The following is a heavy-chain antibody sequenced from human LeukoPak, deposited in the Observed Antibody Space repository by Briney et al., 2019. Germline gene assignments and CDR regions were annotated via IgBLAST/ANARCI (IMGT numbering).Heavy chain of an antibody. CDR3: ARDLQRHYYDSSGYLS. D-gene: IGHD3-22*01. Sequence: SVKVSCKASGGTFSSYTISWVRQAPGQGLEWMGRIIPILGIANYAQKFQGRVTITADKSTSTAYMELSSLRSEDTAVYYCARDLQRHYYDSSGYLSWGKGTLVTVSS. CDR1: GGTFSSYT. CDR2: IIPILGIA. V-gene: IGHV1-69*04. J-gene: IGHJ4*02.